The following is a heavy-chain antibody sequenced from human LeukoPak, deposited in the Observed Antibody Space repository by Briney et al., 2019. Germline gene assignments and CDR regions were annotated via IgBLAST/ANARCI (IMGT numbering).Heavy chain of an antibody. J-gene: IGHJ4*02. D-gene: IGHD4-17*01. CDR3: ARALYGDYWYFDY. CDR2: IWDDGNDK. Sequence: PGGSLRLSCEASGFTFSSFNMHWVRQAPGKGLEWVTFIWDDGNDKHYADSVKGRFTISRDNAKNSLYLQMNSLRAEDTAVYYCARALYGDYWYFDYWGQGTLVTVSS. V-gene: IGHV3-33*01. CDR1: GFTFSSFN.